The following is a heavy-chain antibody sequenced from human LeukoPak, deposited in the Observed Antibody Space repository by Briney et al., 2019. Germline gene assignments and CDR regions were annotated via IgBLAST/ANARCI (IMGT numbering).Heavy chain of an antibody. Sequence: GSLRLSCAASGFIFSNFDMNWVRQAPGKGLEWVSAMDTSGSYIYYADSVKGRFTISRDNSKNTLFLQMNGLKVEDTAIYYCAKESGYSSGWDYFDSWGQGTLVTVSS. D-gene: IGHD3-10*01. CDR1: GFIFSNFD. V-gene: IGHV3-23*01. J-gene: IGHJ4*02. CDR3: AKESGYSSGWDYFDS. CDR2: MDTSGSYI.